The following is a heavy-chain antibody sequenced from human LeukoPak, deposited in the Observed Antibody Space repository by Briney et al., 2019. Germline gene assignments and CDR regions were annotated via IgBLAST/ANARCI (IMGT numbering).Heavy chain of an antibody. CDR2: ISSSSSYI. D-gene: IGHD5-18*01. V-gene: IGHV3-21*01. J-gene: IGHJ4*02. CDR1: GFTFSSYS. Sequence: GGSLRLSCAASGFTFSSYSMNWVRQAPGKGLEWVSSISSSSSYIYYADSVKGRFTISRDNAKSSLYLQMNSLRAEDTAVYYCASLARDTATDYWGQGTLVTVSS. CDR3: ASLARDTATDY.